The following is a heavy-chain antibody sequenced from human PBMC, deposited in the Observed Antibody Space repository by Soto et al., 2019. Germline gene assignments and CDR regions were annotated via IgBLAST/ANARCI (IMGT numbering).Heavy chain of an antibody. CDR3: AREKGVGGVRKGMDV. V-gene: IGHV3-9*01. J-gene: IGHJ6*01. CDR1: GFTFDDYA. Sequence: EVQLVESGGGLVQPGRSLRLSCAASGFTFDDYAMHWVRPAPGNGLEWVSGISWNSGTIGYADSVKGRFTTYRDNAQKSLYLQMTSLRAEDTALYSGAREKGVGGVRKGMDVWGQGNTLTFSS. D-gene: IGHD3-16*01. CDR2: ISWNSGTI.